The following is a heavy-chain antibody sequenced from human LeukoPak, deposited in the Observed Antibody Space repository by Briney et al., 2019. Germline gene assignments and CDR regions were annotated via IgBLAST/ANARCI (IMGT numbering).Heavy chain of an antibody. CDR1: GYTFTSYD. Sequence: ASVKVSCKASGYTFTSYDINWVRQATGQGLEWMGWMNPNSGNTSYAQKFQGRVTMTRDTSTSTVYMELSSLRSEDTAVYYCAREVELDAFDIWGQGTMVTVSS. J-gene: IGHJ3*02. D-gene: IGHD1-7*01. CDR3: AREVELDAFDI. CDR2: MNPNSGNT. V-gene: IGHV1-8*02.